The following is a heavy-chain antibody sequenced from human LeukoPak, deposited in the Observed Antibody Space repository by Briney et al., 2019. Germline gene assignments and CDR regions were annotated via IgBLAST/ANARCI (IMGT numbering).Heavy chain of an antibody. D-gene: IGHD4-11*01. Sequence: SETLSLTCDVSGGSIDSTNWWNWVRQPPGKGLEWIGEIHHDGRINYNPSLKSRVTISVDRPSNQFSLKLTSVTAADTAVYCCARTVTTTHFDYWGQGTLVTVSS. CDR1: GGSIDSTNW. CDR2: IHHDGRI. J-gene: IGHJ4*02. V-gene: IGHV4/OR15-8*01. CDR3: ARTVTTTHFDY.